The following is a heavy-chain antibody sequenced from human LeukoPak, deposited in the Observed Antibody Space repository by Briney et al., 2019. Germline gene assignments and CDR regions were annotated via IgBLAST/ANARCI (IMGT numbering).Heavy chain of an antibody. Sequence: SETLSLTCAVYGGSFSGYYWSWIRQPPGKGLEWIGSIYYSGSTYYNPSLKSRVTISVDTSKNQFSLKLSSVTAADTAVYYCARDPAGIAATSNFDYWGQGTLVTVSS. CDR1: GGSFSGYY. V-gene: IGHV4-34*01. D-gene: IGHD6-25*01. J-gene: IGHJ4*02. CDR2: IYYSGST. CDR3: ARDPAGIAATSNFDY.